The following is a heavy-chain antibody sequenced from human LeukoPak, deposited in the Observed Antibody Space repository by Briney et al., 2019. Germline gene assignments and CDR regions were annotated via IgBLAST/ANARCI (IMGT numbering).Heavy chain of an antibody. CDR2: INGDGSTT. D-gene: IGHD6-13*01. Sequence: PGGSLRLSCAASGFTFSSYWMHWVRQAPGKGLVWVSHINGDGSTTSYADSVKGRFTISRDNAKNTVYLQMNSLRAEDTAVYYCAKGRSSSPRSTFDYWGQGTLLTVSS. CDR1: GFTFSSYW. V-gene: IGHV3-74*01. J-gene: IGHJ4*02. CDR3: AKGRSSSPRSTFDY.